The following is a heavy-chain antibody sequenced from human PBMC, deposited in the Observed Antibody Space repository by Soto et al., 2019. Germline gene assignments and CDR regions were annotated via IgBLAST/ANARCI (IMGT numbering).Heavy chain of an antibody. V-gene: IGHV4-31*03. CDR1: GGSISSGGYY. J-gene: IGHJ5*02. Sequence: PSETLSLTCTVSGGSISSGGYYGSWIRHHPGKGLEWIGYIYYSGSTYYNPSLKSRVTISVDKSKNQFSLKLSSVTAADTAVYYCARNHAAAGTLPWGQANLATVS. CDR3: ARNHAAAGTLP. CDR2: IYYSGST. D-gene: IGHD6-13*01.